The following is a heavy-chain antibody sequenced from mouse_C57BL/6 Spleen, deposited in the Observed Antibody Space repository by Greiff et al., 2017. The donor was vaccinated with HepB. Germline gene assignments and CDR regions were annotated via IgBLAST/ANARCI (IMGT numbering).Heavy chain of an antibody. V-gene: IGHV5-4*03. CDR3: ARAPIYDGFDY. Sequence: DVKLVESGGGLVKPGGSLKLSCAASGFTFSSYAMSWVRQTPEKRLEWVATISDGGSYTYYPDNVKGRFTISRDNAKNNLYLQMSHLKSEDTAMYYCARAPIYDGFDYWGQGTTLTVSS. D-gene: IGHD2-3*01. J-gene: IGHJ2*01. CDR2: ISDGGSYT. CDR1: GFTFSSYA.